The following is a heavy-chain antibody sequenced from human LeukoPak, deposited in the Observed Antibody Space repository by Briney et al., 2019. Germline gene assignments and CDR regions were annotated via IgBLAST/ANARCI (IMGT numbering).Heavy chain of an antibody. J-gene: IGHJ3*02. CDR1: GGSTRSFY. D-gene: IGHD2-15*01. Sequence: PPGTLSLTCTVSGGSTRSFYWSCIRQPPGQGREWCGYIYDSGITNYHPSLKSRVTISVDKSKTQSSLKLSSGTAAETAAYYWAREVKVVLVVIDIWGQGTMVSVSS. CDR2: IYDSGIT. V-gene: IGHV4-59*01. CDR3: AREVKVVLVVIDI.